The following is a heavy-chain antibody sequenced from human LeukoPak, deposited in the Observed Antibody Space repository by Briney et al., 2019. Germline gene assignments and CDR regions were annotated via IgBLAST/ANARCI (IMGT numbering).Heavy chain of an antibody. CDR2: ISAYNGNT. CDR3: ARDGGIVVVPAANNWFDP. Sequence: ASVTVSCKSSGYTFTSYGISWVRQAPGQGLEWMGWISAYNGNTNYAQKLQGRVTMTTDTSTRTAYMELRSLRSDDTAVYCCARDGGIVVVPAANNWFDPWGQGTLVTVSS. J-gene: IGHJ5*02. D-gene: IGHD2-2*01. V-gene: IGHV1-18*01. CDR1: GYTFTSYG.